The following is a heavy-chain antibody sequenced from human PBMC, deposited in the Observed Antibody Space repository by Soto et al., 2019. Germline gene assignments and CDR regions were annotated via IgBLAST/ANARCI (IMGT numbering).Heavy chain of an antibody. V-gene: IGHV3-30*18. CDR1: GFTFDWFG. CDR2: ISYDGSTK. Sequence: QVKLVESGGGVVQPGLSLRLSCEGSGFTFDWFGMHWVRQAPGKGLEWVAVISYDGSTKYYADSVEGRFTISRDNSKNTVYLQMNSLRREDTAVYFCAKASPSYYDLIHFWGQGTLVTVSS. CDR3: AKASPSYYDLIHF. J-gene: IGHJ4*02. D-gene: IGHD3-16*01.